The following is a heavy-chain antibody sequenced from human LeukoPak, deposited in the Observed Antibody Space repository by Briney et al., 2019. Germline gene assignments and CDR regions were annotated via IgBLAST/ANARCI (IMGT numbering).Heavy chain of an antibody. J-gene: IGHJ6*02. CDR2: INPNSGGT. CDR1: GYTFTGYY. Sequence: ASVKVSCKASGYTFTGYYMHWVRQAPGQGLEWMGWINPNSGGTNYAQKFQGRVTMTRDTSISTAYMELSRLRPDDTAVYYCARGGWEATVTTGPYYYYGMDVWGQGTTVTVSS. CDR3: ARGGWEATVTTGPYYYYGMDV. D-gene: IGHD4-17*01. V-gene: IGHV1-2*02.